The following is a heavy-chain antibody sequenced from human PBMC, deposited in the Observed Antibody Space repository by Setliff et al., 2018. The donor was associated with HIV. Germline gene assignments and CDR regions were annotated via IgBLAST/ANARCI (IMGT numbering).Heavy chain of an antibody. CDR2: IDPRGSR. CDR3: TRGAEVLRLGL. D-gene: IGHD3-10*01. Sequence: SETLSLTCDDSAVSLRGHYWNWIRQSPGKGLEWIGEIDPRGSRSYNPSLKSRVTISKDTSKNQLSLKLTSVTAAASALYYCTRGAEVLRLGLWGQGTLVTVSS. CDR1: AVSLRGHY. J-gene: IGHJ5*02. V-gene: IGHV4-34*01.